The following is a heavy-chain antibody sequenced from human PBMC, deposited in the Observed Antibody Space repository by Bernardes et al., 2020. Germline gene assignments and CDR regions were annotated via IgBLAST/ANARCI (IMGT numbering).Heavy chain of an antibody. Sequence: SGPTLVKPTQTLTLTCTFSGFSLSTSGVGVGWIRQPPGKALEWLALIYWDDDKRYSPSLKSRLTITKDTSKNQVVLTMTNMDPVDTATYYCAHSGVNYDYIWGSYRYFDYFDYWGQGTLVTVSS. J-gene: IGHJ4*02. CDR2: IYWDDDK. CDR1: GFSLSTSGVG. V-gene: IGHV2-5*02. CDR3: AHSGVNYDYIWGSYRYFDYFDY. D-gene: IGHD3-16*02.